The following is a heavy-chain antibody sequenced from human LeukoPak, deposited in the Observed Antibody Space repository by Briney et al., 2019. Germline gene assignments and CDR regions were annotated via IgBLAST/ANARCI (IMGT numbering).Heavy chain of an antibody. V-gene: IGHV3-7*01. CDR3: ARDLAVAGTALD. CDR1: GFTFSSSW. J-gene: IGHJ4*02. Sequence: GGSLRLSCAASGFTFSSSWINWVRQAPGKGLEWVANINQDGSEKYYVDSVKGRFTISRDNAKNSLYLQMNSLRAEDTAVYYCARDLAVAGTALDWGQGTLVTVPS. D-gene: IGHD6-19*01. CDR2: INQDGSEK.